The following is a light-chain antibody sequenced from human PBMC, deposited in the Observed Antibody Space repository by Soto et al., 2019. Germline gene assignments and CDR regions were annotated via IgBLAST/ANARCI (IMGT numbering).Light chain of an antibody. V-gene: IGKV1-12*01. J-gene: IGKJ4*01. Sequence: DIQMTQSPSSVSASVGDRVTITCRASQDINSWLTWYQQKPGKAPKVLIYIASRLQTGVPSRFSGRGSGTDFSLTITNLQPEDFATYFCQQSKSCPLTFGGGTKVEIK. CDR1: QDINSW. CDR2: IAS. CDR3: QQSKSCPLT.